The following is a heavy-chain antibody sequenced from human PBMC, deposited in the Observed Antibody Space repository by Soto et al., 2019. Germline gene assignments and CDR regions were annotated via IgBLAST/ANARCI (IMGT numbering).Heavy chain of an antibody. J-gene: IGHJ4*02. V-gene: IGHV3-30-3*01. CDR1: GFTFSSYA. CDR3: ARVIEAYCDGDCYSVNY. D-gene: IGHD2-21*02. CDR2: ISYDGSNK. Sequence: GGSLRLSCAASGFTFSSYAMHWVRQAPGKGLEWVAVISYDGSNKYYADSVKGRFTISRDNSKNTLYLQMNSLRAEDTAVYYCARVIEAYCDGDCYSVNYWGQGTLVTVSS.